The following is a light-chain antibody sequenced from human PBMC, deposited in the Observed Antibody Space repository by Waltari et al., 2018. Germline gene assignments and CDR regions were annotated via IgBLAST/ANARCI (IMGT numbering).Light chain of an antibody. J-gene: IGLJ2*01. CDR2: DVS. V-gene: IGLV2-14*03. Sequence: QSALTQPASVSGSPGQSITISCPGTNRDIGSSNYVSWYQQHPGKAPKVIIYDVSNRPSGISNRFSGSKSGNTASLTISGLQAEDEADYYCSAYTTSTTEVFGGGTKLTVL. CDR3: SAYTTSTTEV. CDR1: NRDIGSSNY.